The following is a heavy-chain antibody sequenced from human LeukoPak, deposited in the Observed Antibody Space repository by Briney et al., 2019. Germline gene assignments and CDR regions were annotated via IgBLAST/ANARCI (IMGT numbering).Heavy chain of an antibody. CDR3: AKGARIVGATLDY. CDR1: GFTFSSYW. J-gene: IGHJ4*02. Sequence: GGSLRLSCAASGFTFSSYWMSWVRQAPGKGLEWVAFIRYDGSNKYYADSVKGRFTISRDNSKNTLYLQMNSLRAEDTAVYYCAKGARIVGATLDYWGQGTLVTVSS. V-gene: IGHV3-30*02. CDR2: IRYDGSNK. D-gene: IGHD1-26*01.